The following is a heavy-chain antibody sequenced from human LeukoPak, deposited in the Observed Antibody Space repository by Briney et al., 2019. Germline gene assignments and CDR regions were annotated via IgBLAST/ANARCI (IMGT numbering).Heavy chain of an antibody. CDR3: ARERSTWGLPLEY. D-gene: IGHD3-16*01. V-gene: IGHV3-33*01. CDR2: IWYDGSNK. Sequence: GGSLRLSCAASGFTFSSYGRHWVRQAPGKGLEWVAVIWYDGSNKYYADSVKGRFTISRDNSKNTLYLKMNSLRAEDTAVYYCARERSTWGLPLEYWGQGTLVTVSS. CDR1: GFTFSSYG. J-gene: IGHJ4*02.